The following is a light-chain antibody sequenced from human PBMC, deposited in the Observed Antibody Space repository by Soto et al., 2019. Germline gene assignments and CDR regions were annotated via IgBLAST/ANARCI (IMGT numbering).Light chain of an antibody. V-gene: IGLV2-8*01. CDR1: NNDIGGYTY. Sequence: QSVLTQPPSASGSPVQSVTISCTGSNNDIGGYTYFSWYQQLPGKAPKLIIYEVNNRPSGIHDRFSGSKSGNTASLTVSGLQPEDEAEYLCRSYSRSXNYVVGTGTKVXV. CDR3: RSYSRSXNYV. CDR2: EVN. J-gene: IGLJ1*01.